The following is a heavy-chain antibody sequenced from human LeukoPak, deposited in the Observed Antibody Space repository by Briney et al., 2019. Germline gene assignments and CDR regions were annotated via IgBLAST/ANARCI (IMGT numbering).Heavy chain of an antibody. CDR3: ARTLYYYDSSGYYSNGYYYYYGMDV. CDR2: IYYSGST. Sequence: SETLSLTCTVSGGSISSYYWSWIRQPPGKGLEWIGYIYYSGSTNYNPSLTSRVTISVATSKNQFSLKLSSVTAADTAVYYCARTLYYYDSSGYYSNGYYYYYGMDVWGQGTTVTVSS. V-gene: IGHV4-59*01. J-gene: IGHJ6*02. CDR1: GGSISSYY. D-gene: IGHD3-22*01.